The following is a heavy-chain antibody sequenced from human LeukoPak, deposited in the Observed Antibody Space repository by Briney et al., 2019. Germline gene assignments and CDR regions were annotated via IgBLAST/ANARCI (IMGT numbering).Heavy chain of an antibody. CDR2: IYYSGST. J-gene: IGHJ3*02. Sequence: SETLSLTCTVSGGSISSYYWSWIRQPPGKGLEWIGYIYYSGSTNYNPSLKSRVTISVDTSKNQFSLKLSSVTAADTAVYYCARHDYMMVRGVITDASDIWGQGTMVTVSS. CDR1: GGSISSYY. D-gene: IGHD3-10*01. CDR3: ARHDYMMVRGVITDASDI. V-gene: IGHV4-59*08.